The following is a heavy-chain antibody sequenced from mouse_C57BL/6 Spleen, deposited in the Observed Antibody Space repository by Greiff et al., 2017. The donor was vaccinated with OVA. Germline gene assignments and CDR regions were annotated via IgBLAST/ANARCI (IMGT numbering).Heavy chain of an antibody. D-gene: IGHD3-3*01. CDR2: IYPGDGDT. CDR1: GYAFSSSW. J-gene: IGHJ2*01. Sequence: VQLKESGPELVKPGASVKISCKASGYAFSSSWMNWVKQRPGKGLEWIGRIYPGDGDTNYNGKFKGKATLTADKSSSTAYMQLSSLTSEDSAVYFCARGGRFDYWGQGTTLTVSS. CDR3: ARGGRFDY. V-gene: IGHV1-82*01.